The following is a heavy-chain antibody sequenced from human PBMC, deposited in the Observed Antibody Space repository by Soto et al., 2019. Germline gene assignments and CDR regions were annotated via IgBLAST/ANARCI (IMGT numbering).Heavy chain of an antibody. V-gene: IGHV3-74*01. CDR2: INSAGCRT. CDR3: AASKAAGEGG. J-gene: IGHJ4*02. CDR1: GFTFSSYY. D-gene: IGHD2-15*01. Sequence: AGGSLRLSCAASGFTFSSYYMHWVRQAPGKGLVWVSRINSAGCRTAYADSVKSRFTISRDNAKNTLYLQMNNLRTEDTAVYYCAASKAAGEGGWGQGTQVTVSS.